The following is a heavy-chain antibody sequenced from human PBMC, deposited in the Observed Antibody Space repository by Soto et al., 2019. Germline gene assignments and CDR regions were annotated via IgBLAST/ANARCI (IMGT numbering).Heavy chain of an antibody. Sequence: PXESLKISCKGSGDSFTGYWSSLVRQMPGKGLEWMGRIDPSDSYTNYSPSFQGHVTISADKSISTAYLQWSSLKASDTAMYYCARHDYVWGSYRYTSNWFDPWGQGTQVTVPS. V-gene: IGHV5-10-1*01. D-gene: IGHD3-16*02. CDR3: ARHDYVWGSYRYTSNWFDP. J-gene: IGHJ5*02. CDR2: IDPSDSYT. CDR1: GDSFTGYW.